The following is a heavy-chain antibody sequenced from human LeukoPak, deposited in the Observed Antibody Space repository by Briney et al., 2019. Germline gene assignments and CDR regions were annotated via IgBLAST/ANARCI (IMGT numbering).Heavy chain of an antibody. CDR1: GFTFSNYS. Sequence: GGSLRLSCAASGFTFSNYSMNWVRQAPGKGLEWISYISSSSTTTKYADSVKGRFTISRDNAKNSLYLQMNSLRAEDTAVYYCASEHNSGSYGYWGQGTLVTVSS. J-gene: IGHJ4*02. V-gene: IGHV3-48*04. CDR2: ISSSSTTT. CDR3: ASEHNSGSYGY. D-gene: IGHD1-26*01.